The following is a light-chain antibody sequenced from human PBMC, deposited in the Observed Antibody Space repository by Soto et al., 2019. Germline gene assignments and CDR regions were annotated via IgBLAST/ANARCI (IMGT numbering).Light chain of an antibody. CDR2: GAS. Sequence: IVLTQSPGTLSLSPGERATLSCRASQSVSSSYLAWYQQKPGQAPRLLIYGASSRATGIPDRFSGSGSGTVFPLTISRLEPEGFAVYYCQQYGSSPGTLGQGTKVEIK. J-gene: IGKJ1*01. CDR3: QQYGSSPGT. V-gene: IGKV3-20*01. CDR1: QSVSSSY.